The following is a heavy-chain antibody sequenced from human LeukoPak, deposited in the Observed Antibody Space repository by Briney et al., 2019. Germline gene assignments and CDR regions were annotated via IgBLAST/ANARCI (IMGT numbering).Heavy chain of an antibody. CDR3: ATEVLRFLEWLPLPDAFDI. CDR1: GLTFSSYG. V-gene: IGHV3-7*01. D-gene: IGHD3-3*01. Sequence: GGSLRLSCAASGLTFSSYGMHWVRQAPGKGLEWVANIKQDGSEKYYVDSVKGRFTISRDNAKNSLYLQMNSLRAEDTAVYYCATEVLRFLEWLPLPDAFDIWGQGTMVTVSS. J-gene: IGHJ3*02. CDR2: IKQDGSEK.